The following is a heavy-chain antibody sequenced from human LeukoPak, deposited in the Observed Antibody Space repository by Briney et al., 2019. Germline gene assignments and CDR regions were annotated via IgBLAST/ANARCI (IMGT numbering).Heavy chain of an antibody. CDR2: ISSSSSYI. D-gene: IGHD6-6*01. Sequence: PGGSLRLSCAASGFTFSSYSMNWVRQAPGKGLEWVSSISSSSSYIYYADSVKGRFTISGDNAKNSLYLQMNSLRAEDTAVYYCARVEGYSSSAFDYWGQGTLVTVSS. CDR3: ARVEGYSSSAFDY. J-gene: IGHJ4*02. CDR1: GFTFSSYS. V-gene: IGHV3-21*01.